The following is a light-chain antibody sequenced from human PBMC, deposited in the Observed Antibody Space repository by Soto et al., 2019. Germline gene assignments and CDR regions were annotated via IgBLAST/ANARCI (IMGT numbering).Light chain of an antibody. Sequence: QSALTQPASVSGSPGQSITLSCTGTSSDVGGYNYVSWYQQHPGKAPKLMIYEVSNRPSGVSNRFSGSKSGNTASLTISGLQAEDEADYYCSSYTSSSPYVFGTWTKLTVL. CDR2: EVS. J-gene: IGLJ1*01. V-gene: IGLV2-14*01. CDR1: SSDVGGYNY. CDR3: SSYTSSSPYV.